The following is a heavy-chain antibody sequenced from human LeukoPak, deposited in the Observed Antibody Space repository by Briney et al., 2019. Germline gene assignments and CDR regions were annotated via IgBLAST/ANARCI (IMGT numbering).Heavy chain of an antibody. CDR3: VLSWSSTSPDSDHYYGMDV. J-gene: IGHJ6*04. D-gene: IGHD2-2*01. CDR2: ISSNGGST. Sequence: GGSLRLSCSASGFTFSSYAMHWVRQAPGKGLEYVSAISSNGGSTYYADSVKGRFTISRDNSKNTLYLQMSSLRAEDTAVNYCVLSWSSTSPDSDHYYGMDVWGKGTTVTVSS. V-gene: IGHV3-64D*06. CDR1: GFTFSSYA.